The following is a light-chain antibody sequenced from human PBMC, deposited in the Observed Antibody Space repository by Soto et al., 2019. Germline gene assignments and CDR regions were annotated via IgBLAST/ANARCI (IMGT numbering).Light chain of an antibody. V-gene: IGKV3-20*01. CDR3: QQYGRSPLT. Sequence: EIVLTQSPGTLSLSPGERATLSCRASQSVRSNYLAWYQQKPGQAPRFLIYDASTRATDIPDRFSGSGSGTDFTRTISRLEPEDFAVYYCQQYGRSPLTFGGGTKVEIK. J-gene: IGKJ4*01. CDR2: DAS. CDR1: QSVRSNY.